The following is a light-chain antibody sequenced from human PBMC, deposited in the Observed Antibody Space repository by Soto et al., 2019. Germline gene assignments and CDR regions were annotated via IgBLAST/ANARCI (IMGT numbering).Light chain of an antibody. V-gene: IGLV1-40*01. Sequence: QSVLTQPPSVSGAPGQRVTISCTGSSSNIGAPYDVHWYQQLPGTAPKLLIYGNTNRPSGVPDRFSGSKSSTSASLAITGLQAEDEADYYCQSYDRSLSGRVFGTGTKVTVL. CDR3: QSYDRSLSGRV. CDR2: GNT. J-gene: IGLJ1*01. CDR1: SSNIGAPYD.